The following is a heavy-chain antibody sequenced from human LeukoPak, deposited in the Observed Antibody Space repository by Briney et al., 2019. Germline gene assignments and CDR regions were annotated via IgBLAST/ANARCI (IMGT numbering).Heavy chain of an antibody. D-gene: IGHD4-17*01. V-gene: IGHV1-69*06. CDR2: IIPIFGTT. J-gene: IGHJ5*02. CDR1: GGTFNSYA. Sequence: SVKVSCKASGGTFNSYAISWVRQAPGQGLEWMGGIIPIFGTTNYARKFRGRVTLTADKSTRTAYMELSSLRSEDTAVYYCARDPGDYGYNWFDPWGQGTLVTVSS. CDR3: ARDPGDYGYNWFDP.